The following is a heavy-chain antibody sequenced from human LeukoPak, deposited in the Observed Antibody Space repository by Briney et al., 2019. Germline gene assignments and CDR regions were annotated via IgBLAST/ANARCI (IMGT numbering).Heavy chain of an antibody. CDR2: ISSNGGST. Sequence: HPGGSLRLSCAASGFTFSSYAMYWVRQAPGKGLEYVSSISSNGGSTYYANSVKGRFTISRDNSKNTLSLQMGSLRPADMAVYYCARVRGSYFFDFWGQGTLVTVSS. J-gene: IGHJ4*02. D-gene: IGHD1-26*01. V-gene: IGHV3-64*01. CDR1: GFTFSSYA. CDR3: ARVRGSYFFDF.